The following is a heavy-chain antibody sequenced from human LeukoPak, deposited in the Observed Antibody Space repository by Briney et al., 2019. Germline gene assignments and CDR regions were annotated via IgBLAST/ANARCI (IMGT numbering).Heavy chain of an antibody. J-gene: IGHJ5*02. CDR3: ATTSSIAYNWFDP. V-gene: IGHV1-24*01. CDR1: GYTLTELS. Sequence: ASVTVSCKVSGYTLTELSMHWVRQAPGKGLEWMGGFDPEDGETIYAQKFQGRVTMTEDTSTDTAYMELSSLRSEDTAVYYCATTSSIAYNWFDPWGQGTLVTVSS. CDR2: FDPEDGET. D-gene: IGHD6-6*01.